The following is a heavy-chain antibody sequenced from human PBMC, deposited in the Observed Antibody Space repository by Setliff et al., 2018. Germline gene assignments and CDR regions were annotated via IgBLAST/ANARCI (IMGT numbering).Heavy chain of an antibody. D-gene: IGHD4-17*01. J-gene: IGHJ4*02. Sequence: GGSLRLSCAASGFIFSTYWMSWVRQAPGKGLEWVANIKQGGSDKYYVDSVKGRFTISRDNAKNSLYLQMNSLRAEDTAVYYCARLRKDYGDYYYFDYWGQGTLVTVSS. CDR1: GFIFSTYW. CDR3: ARLRKDYGDYYYFDY. CDR2: IKQGGSDK. V-gene: IGHV3-7*01.